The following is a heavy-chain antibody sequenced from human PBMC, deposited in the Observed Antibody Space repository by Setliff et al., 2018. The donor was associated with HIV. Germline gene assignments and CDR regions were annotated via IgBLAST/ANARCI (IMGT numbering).Heavy chain of an antibody. D-gene: IGHD4-17*01. Sequence: SETLSLTCAVSGYSISSGYYWGWIRQPPGKGLEWIGSIYHSGSTYYNPSLKSRVTISVDTSKNQFSLKLSSVTAADTAVYYCARQDYGLKYWGQGTLVTVSS. CDR1: GYSISSGYY. V-gene: IGHV4-38-2*01. J-gene: IGHJ4*02. CDR2: IYHSGST. CDR3: ARQDYGLKY.